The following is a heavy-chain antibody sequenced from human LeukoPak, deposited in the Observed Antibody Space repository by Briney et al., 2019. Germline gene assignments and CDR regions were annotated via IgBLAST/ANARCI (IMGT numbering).Heavy chain of an antibody. J-gene: IGHJ4*02. V-gene: IGHV3-30-3*01. CDR3: ARERSGSYPFDY. D-gene: IGHD1-26*01. CDR1: GFTFSSYA. CDR2: VSYDGSNK. Sequence: GGSLRLSCAASGFTFSSYAMHWVRQAPGKGLEWVAVVSYDGSNKYYADSVKGRFTISRDNSKNTLYLQMNSLRAEDTAVYYCARERSGSYPFDYWGQGTLVTVSS.